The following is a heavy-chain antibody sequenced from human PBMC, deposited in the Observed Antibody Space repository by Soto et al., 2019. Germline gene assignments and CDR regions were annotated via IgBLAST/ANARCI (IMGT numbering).Heavy chain of an antibody. V-gene: IGHV3-21*01. J-gene: IGHJ6*02. D-gene: IGHD3-3*01. Sequence: PGGSLRLSCAASGFTFSSYSMNWVRQAPGKGLDWVSSISSSSSYIYYADSVKGRFTISRDNAKNSLYLQMNSLRAEDTAVYYCARDRLITIFGVVTPPYYYYYGMDVCGQGTTVTVSS. CDR2: ISSSSSYI. CDR1: GFTFSSYS. CDR3: ARDRLITIFGVVTPPYYYYYGMDV.